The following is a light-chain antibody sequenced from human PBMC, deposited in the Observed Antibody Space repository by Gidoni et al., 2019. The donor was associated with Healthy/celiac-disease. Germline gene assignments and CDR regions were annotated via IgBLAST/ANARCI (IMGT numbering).Light chain of an antibody. CDR2: DVS. CDR3: SSYTSSSTRV. V-gene: IGLV2-14*01. CDR1: RSDVGGYNY. Sequence: QSALTQPASVSWSPGPSITISCTGTRSDVGGYNYVSWYQQHPGKAPKLMIYDVSNRPSGVSNRFSGSKSGNTASLTISGLQAEDEADYYCSSYTSSSTRVFGGGTKLTVL. J-gene: IGLJ3*02.